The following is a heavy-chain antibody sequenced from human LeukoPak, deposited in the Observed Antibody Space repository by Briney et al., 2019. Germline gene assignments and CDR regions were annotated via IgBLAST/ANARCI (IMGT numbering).Heavy chain of an antibody. CDR1: GGSISSSSYY. J-gene: IGHJ3*02. CDR2: IYYSGST. CDR3: ARDAIAAAATGAFDI. D-gene: IGHD6-13*01. V-gene: IGHV4-39*07. Sequence: SETLSLTCTVSGGSISSSSYYWGCIRQPPGKGLEWIGSIYYSGSTYYNPSLKSRVTISVDTSKNQFSLKLSSVTAADTAVYYCARDAIAAAATGAFDIWGQGTMVTVSS.